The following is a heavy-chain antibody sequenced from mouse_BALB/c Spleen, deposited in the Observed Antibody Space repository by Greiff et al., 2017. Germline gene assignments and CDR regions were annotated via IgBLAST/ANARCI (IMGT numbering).Heavy chain of an antibody. CDR3: ARRDYRYGPYYFDY. D-gene: IGHD2-14*01. CDR2: ILPGSGST. CDR1: GYTFTDYY. Sequence: QVQLQQSGAELARPGASVKLSCKASGYTFTDYYINWVKQRTGQGLEWIGEILPGSGSTNYNEKFKGKATFTADTSSNTAYMQLSSLTSEDSAVYYCARRDYRYGPYYFDYWGQGTTLTVSS. V-gene: IGHV1-9*01. J-gene: IGHJ2*01.